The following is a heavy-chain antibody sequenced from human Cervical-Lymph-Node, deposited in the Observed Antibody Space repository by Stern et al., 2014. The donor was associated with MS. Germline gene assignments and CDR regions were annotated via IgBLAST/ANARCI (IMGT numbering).Heavy chain of an antibody. Sequence: ARSNKYYADFAKGRFTISRDNSKNTLYLQMNSLRAEDTAVYYCARDVRHYYDSSGFYYYYGMDVWGQGTTVTVSS. V-gene: IGHV3-30-3*01. CDR3: ARDVRHYYDSSGFYYYYGMDV. D-gene: IGHD3-22*01. CDR2: ARSNK. J-gene: IGHJ6*02.